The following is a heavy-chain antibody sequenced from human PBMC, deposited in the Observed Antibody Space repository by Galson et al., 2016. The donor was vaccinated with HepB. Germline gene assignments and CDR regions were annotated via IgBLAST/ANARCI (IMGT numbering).Heavy chain of an antibody. V-gene: IGHV1-69*13. CDR2: IIPIFGTA. CDR3: ARDLGAAAGTGNHHYGMDV. CDR1: GGTFSNSA. J-gene: IGHJ6*02. D-gene: IGHD6-13*01. Sequence: SVKVSCKASGGTFSNSAISRVRQAPGQGLEWMGGIIPIFGTANYAQTFQGRVTITADESTSTAYMALSSLRSEDTAVYYCARDLGAAAGTGNHHYGMDVWGQWTTVTVSS.